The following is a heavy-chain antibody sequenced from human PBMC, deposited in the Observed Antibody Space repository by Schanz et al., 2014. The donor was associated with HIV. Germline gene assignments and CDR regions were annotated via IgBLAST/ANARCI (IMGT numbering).Heavy chain of an antibody. V-gene: IGHV3-30-3*01. D-gene: IGHD3-22*01. CDR3: AKVHTYYYYDSSGYYGYFDY. J-gene: IGHJ4*02. CDR1: GFSFSSHS. CDR2: ISYDGINK. Sequence: QVQLVESGGGVVQPGGSLRLSCTASGFSFSSHSMNWVRQAPGKGLEWVAVISYDGINKYYADSVKGRFTISRDNSKNTLYLQMNSLRAEDTAVYYCAKVHTYYYYDSSGYYGYFDYWGQGTLVTVSS.